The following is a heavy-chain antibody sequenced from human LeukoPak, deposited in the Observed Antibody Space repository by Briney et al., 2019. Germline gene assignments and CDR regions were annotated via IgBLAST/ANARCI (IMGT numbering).Heavy chain of an antibody. V-gene: IGHV3-11*01. D-gene: IGHD2/OR15-2a*01. CDR2: ISSSGSTI. CDR1: GFTFSDYY. Sequence: GGSLRLSCAAPGFTFSDYYMSWIRQAPGKGLEWVSYISSSGSTIYYADSVKGRFTISRDNAKNSLYLQMNSLRAEDTAVYYCAKGRPGGAVLAAYFDYWGQGTLLTVSS. J-gene: IGHJ4*02. CDR3: AKGRPGGAVLAAYFDY.